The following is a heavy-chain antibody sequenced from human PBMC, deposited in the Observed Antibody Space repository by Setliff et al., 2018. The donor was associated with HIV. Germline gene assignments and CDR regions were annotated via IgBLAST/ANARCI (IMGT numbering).Heavy chain of an antibody. CDR2: IYYSGST. J-gene: IGHJ3*02. CDR3: ARLHYYDRSGLTVGAFDI. CDR1: GGSISSYY. V-gene: IGHV4-59*01. Sequence: KPSETLSLTCTVSGGSISSYYWSWIRQPPGKGLEWIGYIYYSGSTNYNPSLKSRVTISVDTSKNQFSLKLSSVTAADTAGYYCARLHYYDRSGLTVGAFDIWGQGTMVTVSS. D-gene: IGHD3-22*01.